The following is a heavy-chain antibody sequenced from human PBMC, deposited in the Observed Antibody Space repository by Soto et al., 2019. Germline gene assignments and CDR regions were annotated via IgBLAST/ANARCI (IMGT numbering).Heavy chain of an antibody. CDR1: GFTFSSYG. CDR2: ISYDGSNK. D-gene: IGHD6-13*01. CDR3: AQPHSSNWYYFDY. J-gene: IGHJ4*02. Sequence: QVQLVESGGGVVQPGRSLRLSCAASGFTFSSYGMHWVRQAPGKGLEWVEVISYDGSNKYYGDSVKGRFTISRDNSKNTLYLQMNSLRAEDRAVYYCAQPHSSNWYYFDYWGQGTLVTVSS. V-gene: IGHV3-30*18.